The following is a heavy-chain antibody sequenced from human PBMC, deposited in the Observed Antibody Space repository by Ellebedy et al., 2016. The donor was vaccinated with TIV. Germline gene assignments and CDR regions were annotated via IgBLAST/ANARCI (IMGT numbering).Heavy chain of an antibody. J-gene: IGHJ6*02. CDR3: ARGLSPLDYYYGMDV. CDR1: GYTFTSYD. Sequence: AASVKVSCKASGYTFTSYDINWVRQATGQGLEWMGWMNPNSGNTGYAQKFQGRVTMTRNTSISTAYMERSSLRSEDTAVYYCARGLSPLDYYYGMDVWGQGTTVTVSS. V-gene: IGHV1-8*01. D-gene: IGHD3-3*02. CDR2: MNPNSGNT.